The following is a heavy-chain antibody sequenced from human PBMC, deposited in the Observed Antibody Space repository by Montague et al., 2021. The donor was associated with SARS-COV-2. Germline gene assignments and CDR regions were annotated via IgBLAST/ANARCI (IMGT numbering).Heavy chain of an antibody. D-gene: IGHD3-22*01. V-gene: IGHV4-39*01. CDR1: GGSISSSSYY. CDR3: ARQPLTTMILVVIAQPRRDFDL. Sequence: SETLSLTCTVSGGSISSSSYYWGWIRQPPGKGLVWNASIYYSGSSYYTPTLKSRVTTSADTYKNQLSLNSSSVTAAATDVYYCARQPLTTMILVVIAQPRRDFDLWGRGTLVTVSS. CDR2: IYYSGSS. J-gene: IGHJ2*01.